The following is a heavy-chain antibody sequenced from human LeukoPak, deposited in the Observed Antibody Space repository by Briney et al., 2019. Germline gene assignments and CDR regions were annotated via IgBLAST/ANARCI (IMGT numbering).Heavy chain of an antibody. CDR1: GFTFSSYN. CDR3: ARDPYRWSRVTGSANGMDV. J-gene: IGHJ6*02. Sequence: PGGSLRLSCVASGFTFSSYNMNWVRQAPGKGLEWVSYISSSSSTIYYADSVKGRFTISRDNAKNSLYLQMNSLRAEDTAVYYCARDPYRWSRVTGSANGMDVWGQGTTVTVSS. D-gene: IGHD2-21*02. CDR2: ISSSSSTI. V-gene: IGHV3-48*04.